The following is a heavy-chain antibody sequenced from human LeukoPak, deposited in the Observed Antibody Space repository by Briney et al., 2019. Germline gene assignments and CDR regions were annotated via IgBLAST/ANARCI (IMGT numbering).Heavy chain of an antibody. Sequence: KPSETLSLTCTVSGGSISSYYWSWIRQPPGKGLEWIGYIYYSGSTYYNPSLKSRVTISVDTSKNQFSLKLSSVTAADTAVYYCARIYDSSGYYLRYFDYWGQGTLVTVS. CDR3: ARIYDSSGYYLRYFDY. CDR2: IYYSGST. V-gene: IGHV4-59*12. CDR1: GGSISSYY. D-gene: IGHD3-22*01. J-gene: IGHJ4*02.